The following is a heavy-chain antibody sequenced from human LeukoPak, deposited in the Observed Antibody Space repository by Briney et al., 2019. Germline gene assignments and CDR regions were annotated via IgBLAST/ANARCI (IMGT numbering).Heavy chain of an antibody. CDR2: IRSKAYGGTT. CDR3: TRVEEWELFH. Sequence: PGGSLRLSCTASGFTFGDYAMSWVRQAPGKGLEWVGFIRSKAYGGTTEYAASVKGRFTISRDDSKSIAYVQMNSLKTEGTAVYYCTRVEEWELFHWGQGTLVTVSS. J-gene: IGHJ4*02. CDR1: GFTFGDYA. V-gene: IGHV3-49*04. D-gene: IGHD1-26*01.